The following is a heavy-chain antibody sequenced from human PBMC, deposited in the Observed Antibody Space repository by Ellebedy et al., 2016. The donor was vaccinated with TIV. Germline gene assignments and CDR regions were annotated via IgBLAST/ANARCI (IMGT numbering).Heavy chain of an antibody. CDR1: GFTFEKFA. CDR2: ISGSGGVT. D-gene: IGHD4-17*01. CDR3: AKFRGDYHPFYFDS. V-gene: IGHV3-23*01. J-gene: IGHJ4*02. Sequence: GESLKISCAASGFTFEKFAMTLVRQAPGQGLEWVAAISGSGGVTYHADSVKGRFIISRDTSTRSLYLQMSSLRPEDSAISLCAKFRGDYHPFYFDSWGQGTLVTVSS.